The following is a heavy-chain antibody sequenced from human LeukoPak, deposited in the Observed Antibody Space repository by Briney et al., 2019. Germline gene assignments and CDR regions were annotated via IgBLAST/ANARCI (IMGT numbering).Heavy chain of an antibody. V-gene: IGHV3-53*01. J-gene: IGHJ3*02. D-gene: IGHD3-3*01. CDR2: IYLGGST. CDR3: ARMMDGIFAFGI. Sequence: QPGGSLRLSCAASGFSVSTNYMSWVRQAPGKGLAWVSVIYLGGSTYYANSVRGRFTISRDNSKNTLFLQMNSLRAEDTAVYYCARMMDGIFAFGIWGQGIMVTVSS. CDR1: GFSVSTNY.